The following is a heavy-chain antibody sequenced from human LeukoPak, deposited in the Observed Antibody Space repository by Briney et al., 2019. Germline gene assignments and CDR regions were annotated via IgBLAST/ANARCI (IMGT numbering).Heavy chain of an antibody. CDR2: IYYSGST. J-gene: IGHJ4*02. CDR1: GGSISSDYNY. D-gene: IGHD6-19*01. Sequence: SETLSLTCTVSGGSISSDYNYWGWIRQPPGRGLEWIASIYYSGSTQYNPSHRSRVTISVDTSKNQFSLKLSSVTAPDTAVYYCARMALADYFDYWGQGSLVTVSS. CDR3: ARMALADYFDY. V-gene: IGHV4-39*01.